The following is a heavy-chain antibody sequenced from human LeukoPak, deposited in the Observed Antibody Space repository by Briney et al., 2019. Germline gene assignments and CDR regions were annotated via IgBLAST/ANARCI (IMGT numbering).Heavy chain of an antibody. CDR1: CRSISSSSYY. D-gene: IGHD1-26*01. CDR3: ARGGGSYYYYYMDV. V-gene: IGHV4-39*07. J-gene: IGHJ6*03. CDR2: IYYSGST. Sequence: SETLSLTCTVSCRSISSSSYYWGWIRQPPGKGLEWIGSIYYSGSTYYNPSLKSRVTISVDTSKNQFSLKLSSVTAADTAVYYCARGGGSYYYYYMDVWGKGTTVTVSS.